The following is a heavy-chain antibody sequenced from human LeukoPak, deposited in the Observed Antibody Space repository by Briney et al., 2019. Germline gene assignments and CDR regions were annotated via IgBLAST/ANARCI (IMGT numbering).Heavy chain of an antibody. CDR3: ARDIDPYEKDAFDI. D-gene: IGHD3-22*01. V-gene: IGHV1-2*02. CDR1: GYTFTGYY. J-gene: IGHJ3*02. CDR2: INPNSGGT. Sequence: ASVKISCKASGYTFTGYYMHWVRQAPGQGLEWMGWINPNSGGTNYAQKFQGRVTMTRDTSISTAYMDLSRLRSDDTAVYYCARDIDPYEKDAFDIWGQGTMVTVSS.